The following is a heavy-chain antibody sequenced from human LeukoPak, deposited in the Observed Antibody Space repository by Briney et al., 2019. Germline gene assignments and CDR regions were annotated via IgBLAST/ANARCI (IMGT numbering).Heavy chain of an antibody. CDR1: GFTFSSYS. CDR2: IRYDGSNK. V-gene: IGHV3-30*02. CDR3: ARDSPYSSSPYYYYYYMDV. J-gene: IGHJ6*03. D-gene: IGHD6-6*01. Sequence: GGSLRLSCAASGFTFSSYSMNWVRQAPGKGLEWVAFIRYDGSNKYYADSVKGRFTISRDNSKNTLYLQMNSLRAEDTAVYYCARDSPYSSSPYYYYYYMDVWGKGTTVTVSS.